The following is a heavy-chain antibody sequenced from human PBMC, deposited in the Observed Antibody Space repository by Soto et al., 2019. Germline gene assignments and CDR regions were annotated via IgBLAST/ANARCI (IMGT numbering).Heavy chain of an antibody. J-gene: IGHJ4*02. CDR3: ARAHYGDYEFDY. CDR1: GGSISSCGYY. CDR2: IYYSGST. D-gene: IGHD4-17*01. Sequence: SETLSLTCTVSGGSISSCGYYWSWIRQHPGKGLEWIGYIYYSGSTYYNPSLKSRVTISVDTSKNQFSLKLSSVTAADTAVYYCARAHYGDYEFDYWGQGTLVTVSS. V-gene: IGHV4-31*03.